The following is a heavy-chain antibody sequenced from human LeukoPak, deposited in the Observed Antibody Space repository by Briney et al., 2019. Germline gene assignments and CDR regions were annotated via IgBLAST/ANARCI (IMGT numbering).Heavy chain of an antibody. D-gene: IGHD3-16*01. CDR3: ARHRGGVD. J-gene: IGHJ4*02. CDR2: ISWNSGSI. CDR1: GFTFDDYA. Sequence: PGGSLRLSCAASGFTFDDYAMHWVRQASGKGLEWVSGISWNSGSIGYADSVKGRFTISRDNAKNSLYLQMNSLRAEDTAVYYCARHRGGVDWGQGTLVTVSS. V-gene: IGHV3-9*01.